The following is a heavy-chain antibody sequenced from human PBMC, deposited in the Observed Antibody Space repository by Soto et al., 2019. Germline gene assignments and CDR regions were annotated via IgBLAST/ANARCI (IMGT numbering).Heavy chain of an antibody. D-gene: IGHD5-18*01. J-gene: IGHJ4*02. CDR1: GFSLSTSGMC. Sequence: SGPTLVNPTQTLTLTCTFSGFSLSTSGMCVSWIRQPPGKALEWLALIDWDDDKYYSTSLKTRLTISKDTSKNQVVLTMTNMDPVDTATYYCARIRRPHSLRGYSYGFHYFDYWGQGTLVTVSS. CDR3: ARIRRPHSLRGYSYGFHYFDY. V-gene: IGHV2-70*01. CDR2: IDWDDDK.